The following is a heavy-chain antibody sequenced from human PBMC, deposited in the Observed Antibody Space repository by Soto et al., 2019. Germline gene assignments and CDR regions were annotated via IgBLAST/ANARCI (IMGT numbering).Heavy chain of an antibody. V-gene: IGHV3-15*01. CDR2: IKSKTDGGTT. CDR3: TTEAYDYVWGSYLSSAFDI. D-gene: IGHD3-16*02. J-gene: IGHJ3*02. CDR1: GFTFSNAW. Sequence: PGGSLRLSCAASGFTFSNAWMSWVRQAPGKXLEWVGRIKSKTDGGTTDYAAPVKGRFTISRDDSKNTLYLQMNSLKTEDTAVYYCTTEAYDYVWGSYLSSAFDIWGQGTMVTVSS.